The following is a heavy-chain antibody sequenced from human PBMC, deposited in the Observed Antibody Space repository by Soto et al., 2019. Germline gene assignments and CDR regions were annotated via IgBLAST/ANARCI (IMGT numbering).Heavy chain of an antibody. D-gene: IGHD6-19*01. J-gene: IGHJ6*02. CDR1: GDSVSSNSAA. CDR3: ARDRNSSGWYYYYGMDV. CDR2: TYYRSKWYN. Sequence: SQTRSLTCAISGDSVSSNSAAWNWIRQSPSRGLEWLGRTYYRSKWYNDYAVSVKSRITINPDTSKNQFSLQLNSVTPEDTAVYYCARDRNSSGWYYYYGMDVWGQGTTVTVSS. V-gene: IGHV6-1*01.